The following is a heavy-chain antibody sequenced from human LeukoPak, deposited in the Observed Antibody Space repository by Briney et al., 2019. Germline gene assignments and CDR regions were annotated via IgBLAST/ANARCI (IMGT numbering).Heavy chain of an antibody. V-gene: IGHV6-1*01. CDR3: ARESVTGHFDY. Sequence: SQTLSLTCAISGDSVSSNSAAWNWIRQSPSGGLEWLGRTYYRSKWFDDYVVSVKSRITIKPDTSKNQFSLQLISVTPEDTAVYYCARESVTGHFDYWGQGTLVTVSS. J-gene: IGHJ4*02. D-gene: IGHD1-20*01. CDR1: GDSVSSNSAA. CDR2: TYYRSKWFD.